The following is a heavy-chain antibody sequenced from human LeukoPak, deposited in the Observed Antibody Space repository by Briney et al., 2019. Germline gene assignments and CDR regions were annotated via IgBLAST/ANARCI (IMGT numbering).Heavy chain of an antibody. CDR2: INPNSGGT. CDR1: GYTFTSYG. Sequence: EASVKVSCKASGYTFTSYGISWVRQAPGQGLEWMGWINPNSGGTNYAQKFQGRVTMTRDTSISTAYMELSRLRSDDTAVYYCARAYRIATTVDYWGQGTLVTVSS. J-gene: IGHJ4*02. D-gene: IGHD6-13*01. V-gene: IGHV1-2*02. CDR3: ARAYRIATTVDY.